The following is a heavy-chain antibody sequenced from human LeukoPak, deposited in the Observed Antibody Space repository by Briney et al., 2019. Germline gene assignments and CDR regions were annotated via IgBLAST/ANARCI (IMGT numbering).Heavy chain of an antibody. Sequence: GGSLTLSCQVSGFSVTNNHMSWVRHDPGDGREWVSVIDSRDNTYHADSVKGRFTISRHTSKNTLYLQMNSRRAEDTAVYYCARESAPLRGAFDPWGPGTLVTVSS. CDR3: ARESAPLRGAFDP. J-gene: IGHJ5*02. CDR2: IDSRDNT. V-gene: IGHV3-53*04. D-gene: IGHD5-24*01. CDR1: GFSVTNNH.